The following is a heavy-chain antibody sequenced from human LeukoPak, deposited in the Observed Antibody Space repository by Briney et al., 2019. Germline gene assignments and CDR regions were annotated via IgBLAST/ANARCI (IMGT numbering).Heavy chain of an antibody. V-gene: IGHV3-23*01. CDR2: ITGSGTGT. CDR1: GFTFSTHA. CDR3: VKGRDYNDASAYYIGDY. Sequence: GGSLRLSCAASGFTFSTHAMIWVRQAPGKGPEWVSCITGSGTGTYYTDSVKGRFTISRENSNDALYLQMNSLRAEDTAVYYCVKGRDYNDASAYYIGDYWGQGTLVTVSS. J-gene: IGHJ4*02. D-gene: IGHD3-22*01.